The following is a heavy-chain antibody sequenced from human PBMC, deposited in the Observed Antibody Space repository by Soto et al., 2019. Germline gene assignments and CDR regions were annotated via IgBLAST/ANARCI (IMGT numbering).Heavy chain of an antibody. V-gene: IGHV3-23*01. D-gene: IGHD1-26*01. CDR2: ISASGAYK. J-gene: IGHJ6*02. CDR1: GFIFRNYA. CDR3: AGERSALPGARDAMDV. Sequence: EVQLLESGGGSVQPGGSLRLSCEASGFIFRNYAMSWVRQAPGKGLEWVSSISASGAYKYYADSVRGRFTISRDNAKKSVFLEMNSLTADDTAIYYCAGERSALPGARDAMDVWGQGTTVTVSS.